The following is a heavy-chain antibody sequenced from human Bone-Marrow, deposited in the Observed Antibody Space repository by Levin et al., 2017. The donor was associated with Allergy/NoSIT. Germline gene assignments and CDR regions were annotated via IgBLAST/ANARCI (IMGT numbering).Heavy chain of an antibody. J-gene: IGHJ3*02. V-gene: IGHV3-20*01. CDR3: ARGGPYPNDAFDI. D-gene: IGHD5-12*01. CDR1: GFTFDDYG. CDR2: INWNGGST. Sequence: GESLKISCAASGFTFDDYGMSWVRQAPGKGLEWVSGINWNGGSTGYADSVKGRFTISRDNAKNSLYLQMNSLRAEDTALYHCARGGPYPNDAFDIWGQGTMVTVSS.